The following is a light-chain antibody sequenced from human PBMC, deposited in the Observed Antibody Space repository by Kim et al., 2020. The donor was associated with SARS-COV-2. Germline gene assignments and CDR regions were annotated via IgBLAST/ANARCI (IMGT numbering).Light chain of an antibody. CDR1: NIGSKS. CDR2: YDS. Sequence: SSALTQPPSVSVAPGKTARITCGGNNIGSKSVHWYQQKPGQAPVLVIYYDSDRPSGIPERFSGSNSGNTATLTISRVEAGDEADYYCQVWDSSSDHPVFG. J-gene: IGLJ3*02. CDR3: QVWDSSSDHPV. V-gene: IGLV3-21*04.